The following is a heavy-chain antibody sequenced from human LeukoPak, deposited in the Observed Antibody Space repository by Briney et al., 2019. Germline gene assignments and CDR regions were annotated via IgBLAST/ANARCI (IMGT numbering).Heavy chain of an antibody. V-gene: IGHV3-21*01. J-gene: IGHJ4*02. CDR2: ISSSSSYI. CDR1: GFTFSSYS. CDR3: AKDRYGGNSGPFDY. D-gene: IGHD4-23*01. Sequence: GGSLRLSCAASGFTFSSYSMNWVRQAPGKGLEWVSSISSSSSYIYYADSVKGRFTISRDNSKNTLYLQMNSLRAEDTAVYYCAKDRYGGNSGPFDYWGQGTLVTVSS.